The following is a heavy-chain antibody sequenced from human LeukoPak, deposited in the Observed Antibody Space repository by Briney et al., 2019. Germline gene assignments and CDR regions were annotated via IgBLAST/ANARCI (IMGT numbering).Heavy chain of an antibody. CDR3: ARHDRVWVVVADY. Sequence: SETQSLTCTVSGGSISSSSYYWGWIRQPPGKGLEWIGSIYYSGSTYYNPSLKSRVTISVDTSKNQFSLKLSSVTAADTAVYYCARHDRVWVVVADYWGQGTLVTVSS. CDR2: IYYSGST. J-gene: IGHJ4*02. D-gene: IGHD2-15*01. V-gene: IGHV4-39*01. CDR1: GGSISSSSYY.